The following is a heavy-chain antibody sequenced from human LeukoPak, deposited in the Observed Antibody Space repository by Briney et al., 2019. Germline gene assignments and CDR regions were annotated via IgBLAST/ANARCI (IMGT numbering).Heavy chain of an antibody. CDR2: ISSSGDFT. J-gene: IGHJ6*03. Sequence: PGRSLRLSCAASGFTFSSYAMSWVRQAPGKGLDWVSAISSSGDFTYYADSVKGRFTISRDNAKNTLYLQMNSLRPEDTAVYYCATGFFYYYYMDVWGKGTTVTIS. CDR1: GFTFSSYA. D-gene: IGHD1-14*01. V-gene: IGHV3-23*01. CDR3: ATGFFYYYYMDV.